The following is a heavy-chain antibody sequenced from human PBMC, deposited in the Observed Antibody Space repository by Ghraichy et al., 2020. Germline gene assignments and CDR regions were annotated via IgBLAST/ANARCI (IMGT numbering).Heavy chain of an antibody. CDR2: ISARSSVI. J-gene: IGHJ6*02. CDR1: GFDFDRHS. V-gene: IGHV3-48*02. CDR3: ARGLSSLQYGMDV. Sequence: GGSLRLSCAASGFDFDRHSMSWVRQAPGKGLEWVSYISARSSVIFYADSVKGRFTISRDNDRESLYLQMNSLRDEDTAVYYCARGLSSLQYGMDVWGQGTTVIGSS.